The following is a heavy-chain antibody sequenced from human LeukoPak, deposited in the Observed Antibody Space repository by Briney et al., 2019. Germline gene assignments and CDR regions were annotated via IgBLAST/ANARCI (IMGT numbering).Heavy chain of an antibody. J-gene: IGHJ4*02. CDR1: GFIFSTYW. V-gene: IGHV3-74*01. Sequence: GRSLRLSCAASGFIFSTYWMHWVRQGPGKGLVWVSRMNSDGSSISYADSVKGRFTISRDNAKNTLYLQMNNLRPEDTAVYYCVPQEDCSRTTCQFDYWGQGTLVTVSS. CDR2: MNSDGSSI. D-gene: IGHD2-2*01. CDR3: VPQEDCSRTTCQFDY.